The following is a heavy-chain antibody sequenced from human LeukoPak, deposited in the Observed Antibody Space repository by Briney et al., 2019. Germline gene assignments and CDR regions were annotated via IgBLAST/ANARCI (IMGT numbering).Heavy chain of an antibody. J-gene: IGHJ5*02. V-gene: IGHV1-69*05. Sequence: GASVKVSCKASGCTFSSYAISWVRQAPGQGLEWMGRIIPIFGRANYAQKFQGRVTITTDESTSTAYMELSSLRSEDAAVYYCARENYRRGNWLDPWGQRTLVTLSS. CDR3: ARENYRRGNWLDP. D-gene: IGHD4-11*01. CDR2: IIPIFGRA. CDR1: GCTFSSYA.